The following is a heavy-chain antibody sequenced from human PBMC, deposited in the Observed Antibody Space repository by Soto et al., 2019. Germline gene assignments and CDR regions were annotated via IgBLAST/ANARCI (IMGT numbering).Heavy chain of an antibody. CDR2: ISATGGST. Sequence: GGSLRLSCAASVFTFNNYAMNWVRQAPGKGLEWVATISATGGSTYYADSVKGRFTISRDNSKNTLYLQMNGLRVEDTAVYYCAKDRLAGNFDYWGQGTQVTVSS. CDR1: VFTFNNYA. J-gene: IGHJ4*02. CDR3: AKDRLAGNFDY. V-gene: IGHV3-23*01.